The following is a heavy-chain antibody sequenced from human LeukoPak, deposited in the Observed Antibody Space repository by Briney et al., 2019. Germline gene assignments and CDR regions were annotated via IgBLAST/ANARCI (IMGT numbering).Heavy chain of an antibody. J-gene: IGHJ5*02. CDR2: GYHSGRT. Sequence: SETLSLTCTVSGGSIRPNYWSCIRQAPPKELQWIGYGYHSGRTDVRPSLKSRATISVDMSQNQISLKLTSVTAADTALYYCAKMGGHFYDSATYDPNWFDHWGQGILVTVSS. CDR1: GGSIRPNY. CDR3: AKMGGHFYDSATYDPNWFDH. V-gene: IGHV4-59*01. D-gene: IGHD3-22*01.